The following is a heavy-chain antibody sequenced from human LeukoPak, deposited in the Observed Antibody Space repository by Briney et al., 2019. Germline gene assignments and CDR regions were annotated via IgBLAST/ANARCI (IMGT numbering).Heavy chain of an antibody. J-gene: IGHJ6*02. CDR2: ISAYNGNT. D-gene: IGHD3-10*01. CDR1: GYTFTSYG. V-gene: IGHV1-18*01. Sequence: GASVKVSCKASGYTFTSYGISWVRQAPGQGLEWMGWISAYNGNTNYAQKLQGRVTMTTDTSTSTAYMELRSLRSDDTAVYYCARGFGGSGYKSYYYYGMDVWGQGTTVTVSS. CDR3: ARGFGGSGYKSYYYYGMDV.